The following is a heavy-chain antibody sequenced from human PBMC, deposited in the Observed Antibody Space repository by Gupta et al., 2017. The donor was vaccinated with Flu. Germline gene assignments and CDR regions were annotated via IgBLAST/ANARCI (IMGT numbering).Heavy chain of an antibody. D-gene: IGHD5-18*01. CDR3: ARRGYNYGYHNPYSYYYIDV. V-gene: IGHV3-53*01. J-gene: IGHJ6*03. CDR2: ICCGDNT. Sequence: WVRQAPGKGLQWVSIICCGDNTYYADSVQGRFAISRDSAKNTVYLQMNSLRAEDTAVYYCARRGYNYGYHNPYSYYYIDVWGKGTTVNVSS.